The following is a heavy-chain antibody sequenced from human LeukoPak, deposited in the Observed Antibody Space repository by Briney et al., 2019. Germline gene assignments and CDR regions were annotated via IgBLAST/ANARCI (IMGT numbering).Heavy chain of an antibody. V-gene: IGHV1-46*01. CDR1: GYTFTNYG. Sequence: ASVKVSRKASGYTFTNYGISWVRQAPGQGLEWMGIINPSGGSTSYAQKFQGRVAMTRDMSTSTVYMELSSLRSEDTAVYYCARDRGIVGANRAYDYWGQGTLVTVSS. J-gene: IGHJ4*02. CDR3: ARDRGIVGANRAYDY. D-gene: IGHD1-26*01. CDR2: INPSGGST.